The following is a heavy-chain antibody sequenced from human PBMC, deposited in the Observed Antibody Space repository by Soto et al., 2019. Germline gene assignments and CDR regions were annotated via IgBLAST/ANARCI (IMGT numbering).Heavy chain of an antibody. V-gene: IGHV3-74*01. CDR2: IDSDGSST. CDR1: GFTFGSYW. CDR3: AGGRPYGMDV. J-gene: IGHJ6*02. Sequence: VGSLSRSWAASGFTFGSYWMNCVRQAPGKGLVWVSRIDSDGSSTTYADSVKGRFTTSRDNAKNTLYLQMSSLRVEDTAVYYCAGGRPYGMDVWGQGTTVTVSS.